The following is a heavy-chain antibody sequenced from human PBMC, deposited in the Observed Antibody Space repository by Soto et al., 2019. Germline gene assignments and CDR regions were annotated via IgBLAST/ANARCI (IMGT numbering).Heavy chain of an antibody. CDR3: ARDVIAAASNTKIFDY. J-gene: IGHJ4*02. V-gene: IGHV3-21*01. D-gene: IGHD6-13*01. Sequence: EVQLVESGGGLVKPGGSLRLSCAASGFTFSSYSMNWVRQAPGKGLEWVSSISSSSSYIYYADSVKGRFTISRDNAKNSLYLQMNSPRAEDTAVYYCARDVIAAASNTKIFDYWGQGTLVTVSS. CDR1: GFTFSSYS. CDR2: ISSSSSYI.